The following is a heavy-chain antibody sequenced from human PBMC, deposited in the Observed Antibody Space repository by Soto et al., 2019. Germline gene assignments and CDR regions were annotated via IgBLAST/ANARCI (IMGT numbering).Heavy chain of an antibody. V-gene: IGHV1-18*01. J-gene: IGHJ4*02. CDR2: ISAYNGNT. Sequence: QVQLVQSGAEVKKPGASVKVSCKASGYTFTSYGISWVRQAPGQGLEWMGWISAYNGNTNHAQKLQGRVTMTTDTPXXTAYMELRSLRSDDTAVYYCARDRVAAAGGTRFAYWGQGTLVTVSS. D-gene: IGHD6-13*01. CDR3: ARDRVAAAGGTRFAY. CDR1: GYTFTSYG.